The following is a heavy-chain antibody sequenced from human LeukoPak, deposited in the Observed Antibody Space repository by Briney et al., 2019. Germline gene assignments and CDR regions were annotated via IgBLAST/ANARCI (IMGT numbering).Heavy chain of an antibody. Sequence: SETLSLTCAVYGGSFSGYYWSWLRQPPGRGLEWIGEINHSGSTKHNPSLKSRVTISVDTSKNQFFLKLSCVTAADTAVYYCARGLRSSSWDYLDYWGQGTLVTVSP. V-gene: IGHV4-34*01. CDR3: ARGLRSSSWDYLDY. CDR2: INHSGST. D-gene: IGHD6-13*01. CDR1: GGSFSGYY. J-gene: IGHJ4*02.